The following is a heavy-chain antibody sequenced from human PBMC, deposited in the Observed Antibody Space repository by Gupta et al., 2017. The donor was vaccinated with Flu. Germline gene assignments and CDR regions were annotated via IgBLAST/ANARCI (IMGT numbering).Heavy chain of an antibody. J-gene: IGHJ5*02. Sequence: EVQLVESGGGLVQPGGSLRLSCAASGFTFSSYEMNWVRQAPGKGLEWVSYISSSGSTIYYADSVKGRFTISRDNAKNSLYLQMNSLRAEDTAVYYCARQTVTTSWGWFDPWGQGTLVTVSS. CDR1: GFTFSSYE. CDR3: ARQTVTTSWGWFDP. CDR2: ISSSGSTI. D-gene: IGHD4-17*01. V-gene: IGHV3-48*03.